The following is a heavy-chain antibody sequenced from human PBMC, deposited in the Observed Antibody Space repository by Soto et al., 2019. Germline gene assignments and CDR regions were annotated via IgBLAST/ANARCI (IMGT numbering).Heavy chain of an antibody. CDR2: IHYSGTT. CDR3: AAGEASSRNLAPYYLDF. J-gene: IGHJ4*02. V-gene: IGHV4-59*01. Sequence: SETLSLTCTVSGGSMRNYFWTWIRQPPGKGLEWIGYIHYSGTTSFFPSYNPSLRSRVTISEDTSKNQFSLKLLSVTTADTAVYFCAAGEASSRNLAPYYLDFWGQGTLVTVAS. CDR1: GGSMRNYF. D-gene: IGHD6-13*01.